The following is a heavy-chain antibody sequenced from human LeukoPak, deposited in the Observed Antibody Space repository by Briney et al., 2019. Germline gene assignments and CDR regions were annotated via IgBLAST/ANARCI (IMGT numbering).Heavy chain of an antibody. V-gene: IGHV1-24*01. J-gene: IGHJ4*02. CDR2: FDPEDGET. CDR3: ATIFGYDSSGYYWPYYFDY. Sequence: ASVKVSCKVSGYTLTELSMHWVRQAPGKGLEWMGGFDPEDGETIYAQKFQGRVTMTEDTSTDTAYMELRSLSSKDTAVYYCATIFGYDSSGYYWPYYFDYWGQGTLVTVSS. CDR1: GYTLTELS. D-gene: IGHD3-22*01.